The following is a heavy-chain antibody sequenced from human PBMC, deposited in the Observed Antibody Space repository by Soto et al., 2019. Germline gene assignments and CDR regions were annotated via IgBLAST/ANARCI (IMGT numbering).Heavy chain of an antibody. CDR2: TRNKANSYTT. Sequence: EVQLVESGGGLVQPGGSLRLSCAASGFTLSDHYMDWVRQAPGKGLEWVGRTRNKANSYTTEYAASVKGRFTISRDDSKNSMYLQMDGLKTEDMAVYYCVRGLRPTVLDYWGQGTLVTVSS. CDR3: VRGLRPTVLDY. CDR1: GFTLSDHY. J-gene: IGHJ4*02. D-gene: IGHD4-17*01. V-gene: IGHV3-72*01.